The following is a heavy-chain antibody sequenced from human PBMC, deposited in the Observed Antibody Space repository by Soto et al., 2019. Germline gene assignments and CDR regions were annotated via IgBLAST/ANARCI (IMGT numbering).Heavy chain of an antibody. CDR1: GFTFSSYA. J-gene: IGHJ6*02. CDR3: ARENRVGATKGEYYYYYGMDV. Sequence: GGSLRLSCAASGFTFSSYAMHWVRQAPGKGLEWVAVISYDGSNKYYADSVKGRFTISRDNSKNTLYLQMNSLRAEDTAVYYCARENRVGATKGEYYYYYGMDVWGQGTTVTVSS. D-gene: IGHD1-26*01. CDR2: ISYDGSNK. V-gene: IGHV3-30-3*01.